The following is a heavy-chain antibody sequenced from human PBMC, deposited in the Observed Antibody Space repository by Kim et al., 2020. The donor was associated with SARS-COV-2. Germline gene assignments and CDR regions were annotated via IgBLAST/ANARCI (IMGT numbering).Heavy chain of an antibody. Sequence: LKSRVTISVDTSKNQFSLKLSSVTAADTAVYYCAREGINIAVAGANWFDPWGQGTLVTVSS. J-gene: IGHJ5*02. V-gene: IGHV4-39*02. D-gene: IGHD6-19*01. CDR3: AREGINIAVAGANWFDP.